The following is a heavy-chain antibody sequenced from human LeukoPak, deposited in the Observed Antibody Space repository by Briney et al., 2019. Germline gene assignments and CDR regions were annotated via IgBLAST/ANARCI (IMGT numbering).Heavy chain of an antibody. CDR2: ISYDGSKK. CDR3: AKVGYSSSGCFDY. J-gene: IGHJ4*02. Sequence: GRSLRLSCAASGFTFSSYGMHWVRQAPGKGLEWVAVISYDGSKKYYADSVKGRFTISRDNSKNTLYLQMNSLRAEDTAVYYCAKVGYSSSGCFDYWGQGTLVTVSS. CDR1: GFTFSSYG. V-gene: IGHV3-30*18. D-gene: IGHD6-6*01.